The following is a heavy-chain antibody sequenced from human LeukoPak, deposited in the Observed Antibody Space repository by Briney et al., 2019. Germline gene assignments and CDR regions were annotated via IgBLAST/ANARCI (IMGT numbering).Heavy chain of an antibody. D-gene: IGHD5-18*01. CDR2: INHSGST. Sequence: SETLSLTCGVYGGSFSDYYWSWIRQPPGKGLEWIGEINHSGSTNYHPSLKSRVTISVDTSKNQFSLKVNSVTAADTAVYYCARRGYTYGWGWFDPWGQGTLVTVSS. CDR3: ARRGYTYGWGWFDP. V-gene: IGHV4-34*01. J-gene: IGHJ5*02. CDR1: GGSFSDYY.